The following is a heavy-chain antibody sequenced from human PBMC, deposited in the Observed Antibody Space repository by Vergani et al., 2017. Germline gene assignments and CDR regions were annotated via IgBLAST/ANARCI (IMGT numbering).Heavy chain of an antibody. D-gene: IGHD3-22*01. Sequence: QVQLVQSGAEVKKPGASVKVSCKASGYTFTSYGISWVRQAPGQGLEWMGWISAYNGNTNYAQKIQGRVTMTTDTSTSTAYMELRSLRSDDTAVYYCARLLSEGCYYDSRGYRNWFDPWGEGTLVTVSS. V-gene: IGHV1-18*01. J-gene: IGHJ5*02. CDR3: ARLLSEGCYYDSRGYRNWFDP. CDR2: ISAYNGNT. CDR1: GYTFTSYG.